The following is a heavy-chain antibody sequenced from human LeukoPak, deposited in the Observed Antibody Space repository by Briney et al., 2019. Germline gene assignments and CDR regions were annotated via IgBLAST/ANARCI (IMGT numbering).Heavy chain of an antibody. Sequence: SETLSLTCTVSGGSISSYYWSWIRQPPGKGLEWIGYIYYSGSTNYNPSLKSRVTISVGTSKNQFSLKLSSVTAADTAVYYCARGGAYYYDSSGYYLGYWGQGTLVTVSS. J-gene: IGHJ4*02. CDR3: ARGGAYYYDSSGYYLGY. V-gene: IGHV4-59*01. CDR2: IYYSGST. D-gene: IGHD3-22*01. CDR1: GGSISSYY.